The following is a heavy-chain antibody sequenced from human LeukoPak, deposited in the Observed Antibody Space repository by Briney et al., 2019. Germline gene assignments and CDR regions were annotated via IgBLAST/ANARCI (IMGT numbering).Heavy chain of an antibody. J-gene: IGHJ4*02. CDR3: ARLLTGSTSWHIDY. CDR2: IYYSGST. Sequence: SETLSLTCTVSGGSISSYYWSWIRQPPGKGLEWIGYIYYSGSTNYNPALKSRVTISVDTSKNQFSLKLSSVTAADTAVYYCARLLTGSTSWHIDYWGQGTLVTVSS. D-gene: IGHD2-2*01. CDR1: GGSISSYY. V-gene: IGHV4-59*08.